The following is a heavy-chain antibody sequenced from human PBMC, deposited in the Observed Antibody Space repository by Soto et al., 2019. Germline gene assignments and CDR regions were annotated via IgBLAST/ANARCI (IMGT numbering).Heavy chain of an antibody. CDR1: GFTFSNYA. D-gene: IGHD6-13*01. CDR3: AKDQGSSWYAIDL. CDR2: ISGSGGST. J-gene: IGHJ4*02. V-gene: IGHV3-23*01. Sequence: EVQLLESGGGLVQPGGSLRLSCAASGFTFSNYAVTWVRQAPGKGLEWVSTISGSGGSTYYADSVKGRFTISRDNSKNTLDLQRSSLRGEDRAVYYCAKDQGSSWYAIDLWGQGTLVTVSS.